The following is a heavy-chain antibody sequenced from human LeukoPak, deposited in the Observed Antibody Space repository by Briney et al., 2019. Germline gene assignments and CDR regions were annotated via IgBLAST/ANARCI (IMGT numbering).Heavy chain of an antibody. D-gene: IGHD2-21*01. CDR2: IRSKAYGGTT. CDR3: TRGDTGYSPRVDY. Sequence: PGGSLRLSCTASGFTFGDYAMSWVRQAPGKGLEWVDFIRSKAYGGTTEYAASVKGRFTISRDDSKSIAYLQMNGLKTEDTAVYYCTRGDTGYSPRVDYWGQGTLVTVSS. V-gene: IGHV3-49*04. J-gene: IGHJ4*02. CDR1: GFTFGDYA.